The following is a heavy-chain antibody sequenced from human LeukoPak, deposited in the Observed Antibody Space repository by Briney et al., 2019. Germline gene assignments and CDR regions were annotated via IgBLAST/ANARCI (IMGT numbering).Heavy chain of an antibody. V-gene: IGHV1-18*01. D-gene: IGHD3-22*01. CDR1: GYTFTSYG. CDR2: ISAYNDNT. J-gene: IGHJ5*02. CDR3: ARDGKDYYDSSGNWFDP. Sequence: ASVKVSFKASGYTFTSYGISWVRQAPGQGLEWMGWISAYNDNTNYAQKLQGRVTMTTDTSTSTAYMELRSLRSDDTAVYYCARDGKDYYDSSGNWFDPWGQGTLVTVSS.